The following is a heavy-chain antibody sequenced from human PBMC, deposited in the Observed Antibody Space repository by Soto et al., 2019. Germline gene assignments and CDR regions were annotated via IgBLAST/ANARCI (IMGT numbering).Heavy chain of an antibody. Sequence: PSETLSLTCSVPGGSINSSSYFWGWVRQPPGKGLEWIGSIYYSGSTYYNPSLRSRVTISVDTSKNQFSPKLSSVTAADTAVFYCARHYSSGSRNWFDPWGQGTLVTVSS. J-gene: IGHJ5*02. CDR2: IYYSGST. D-gene: IGHD6-19*01. CDR1: GGSINSSSYF. V-gene: IGHV4-39*01. CDR3: ARHYSSGSRNWFDP.